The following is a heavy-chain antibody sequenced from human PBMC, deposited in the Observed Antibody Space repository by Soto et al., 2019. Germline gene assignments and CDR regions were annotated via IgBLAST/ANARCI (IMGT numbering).Heavy chain of an antibody. CDR3: ARGPGGFGEFSLDY. CDR2: IYSGGST. J-gene: IGHJ4*02. V-gene: IGHV4-4*07. CDR1: GGSITTYY. D-gene: IGHD3-10*01. Sequence: PSETLSLTCTVSGGSITTYYWSWIRQPAGKVLEWIGRIYSGGSTSYNPSLRSRVTVSVVMFKNQFSLTRSSVTAADTAVYYCARGPGGFGEFSLDYWGQGTLVTVSS.